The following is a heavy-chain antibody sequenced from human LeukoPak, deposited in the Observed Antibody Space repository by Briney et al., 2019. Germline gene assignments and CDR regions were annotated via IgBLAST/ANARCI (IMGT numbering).Heavy chain of an antibody. CDR3: ARVGVFGEVVTYYFDY. CDR2: IYYSGST. V-gene: IGHV4-39*07. CDR1: GGSISSSSYY. D-gene: IGHD3-22*01. J-gene: IGHJ4*02. Sequence: PSETLSLTCTVSGGSISSSSYYWGWIRQPPGKGLEWIGSIYYSGSTYYNPSLKSRVTISVDTSKNQFSLKLSSVTAADTAVYYCARVGVFGEVVTYYFDYWGQGTLVTVSS.